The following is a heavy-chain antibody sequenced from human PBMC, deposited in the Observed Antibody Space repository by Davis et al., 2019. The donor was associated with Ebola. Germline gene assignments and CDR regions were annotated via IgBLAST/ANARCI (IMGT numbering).Heavy chain of an antibody. Sequence: SVKVSCKASGYTFTSYGISWVRQAPGQGLDWMGGIIPVFGIPKYAQKFQGRVTITADESRTTAYMELSSLRSEDTAVYYCAKDRYYDNNPLYYESECWGQGTLVTVSS. CDR3: AKDRYYDNNPLYYESEC. D-gene: IGHD3-22*01. CDR2: IIPVFGIP. CDR1: GYTFTSYG. V-gene: IGHV1-69*13. J-gene: IGHJ4*02.